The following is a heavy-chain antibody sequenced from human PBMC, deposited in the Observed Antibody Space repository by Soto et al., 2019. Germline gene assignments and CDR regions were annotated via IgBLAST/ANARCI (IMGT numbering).Heavy chain of an antibody. CDR3: ARPHYYPSGSIYYYYPGMDV. J-gene: IGHJ6*02. CDR2: IYYSGST. CDR1: GGSISSSSYY. Sequence: SETLSLTCTVSGGSISSSSYYWGWIRQPPGKGLEWIGSIYYSGSTYYNPSLKSRVTISVDTSKNQFSLKLSSVTAADTAVYYCARPHYYPSGSIYYYYPGMDVWGQGTTVTVSS. V-gene: IGHV4-39*01. D-gene: IGHD3-10*01.